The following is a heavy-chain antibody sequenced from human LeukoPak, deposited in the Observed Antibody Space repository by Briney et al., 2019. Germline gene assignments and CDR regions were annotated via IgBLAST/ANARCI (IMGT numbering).Heavy chain of an antibody. D-gene: IGHD5-12*01. J-gene: IGHJ4*02. CDR2: ISGSGDTT. V-gene: IGHV3-23*01. Sequence: GGSLRLSCAASGFTFSSYSMNWVRQAPGNGLEWVSGISGSGDTTYYADSVKGRFTISRDNSKNTVYLQMNSLRAEDTAVYYCARVEASGYDYGAFDYWGQGTLVTVSS. CDR1: GFTFSSYS. CDR3: ARVEASGYDYGAFDY.